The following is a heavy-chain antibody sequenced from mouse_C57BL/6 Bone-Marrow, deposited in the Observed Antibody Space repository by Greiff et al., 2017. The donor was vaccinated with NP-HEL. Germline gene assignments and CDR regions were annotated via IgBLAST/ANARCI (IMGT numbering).Heavy chain of an antibody. D-gene: IGHD1-1*01. CDR2: ISSGGDYI. CDR3: TMSNYGSRGNYFDY. J-gene: IGHJ2*01. CDR1: GFTFSSYA. Sequence: EVKLVESGEGLVKPGGSLKLSCAASGFTFSSYAMSWVRQTPEKRLEWVAYISSGGDYIYYADTVKGRFTISRDNARNTLYLQMSSLKSEDTAMYYCTMSNYGSRGNYFDYWGQGTTLTVSS. V-gene: IGHV5-9-1*02.